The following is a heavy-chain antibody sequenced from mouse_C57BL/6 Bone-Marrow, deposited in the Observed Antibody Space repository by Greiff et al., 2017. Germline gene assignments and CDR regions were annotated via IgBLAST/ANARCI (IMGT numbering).Heavy chain of an antibody. V-gene: IGHV1-61*01. D-gene: IGHD2-3*01. CDR2: IYPSDSET. CDR3: ARGNDGYYGNFDY. J-gene: IGHJ2*01. Sequence: QVQLQQPGAELVRPGSSVKLSCKASGYTFTSYWMDWVKQRPGQGLEWIGNIYPSDSETHYNQQFKDKATLTVDKSSSTAYMQLSSLTSEDSAVYYCARGNDGYYGNFDYWGQGTTLTVSS. CDR1: GYTFTSYW.